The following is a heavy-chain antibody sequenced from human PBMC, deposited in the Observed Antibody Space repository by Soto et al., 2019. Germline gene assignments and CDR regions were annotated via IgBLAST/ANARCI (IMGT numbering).Heavy chain of an antibody. Sequence: TLSLTFTVSRCSMRRSRYYWVLIRHPPGKGLEWIGSIYYSGSTYYNPSLKSRVTISVDTSKNQFSLKLSSVTAADTAVYYCARYCSSTSCYGGPWYFDYWGQGNRVTVSA. CDR2: IYYSGST. V-gene: IGHV4-39*01. CDR3: ARYCSSTSCYGGPWYFDY. J-gene: IGHJ4*02. CDR1: RCSMRRSRYY. D-gene: IGHD2-2*01.